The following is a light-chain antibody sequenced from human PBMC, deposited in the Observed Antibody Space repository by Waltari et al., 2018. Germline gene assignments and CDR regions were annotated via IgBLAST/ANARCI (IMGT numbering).Light chain of an antibody. J-gene: IGLJ2*01. CDR1: SSDIGGSNF. Sequence: QSALTQPPSASGSPGQSVTISCTGTSSDIGGSNFVSWYQQHPGRAPKLMIYDVSTRPSGVPDRFSGSKSGNTASLTVSGLQAEDEADYYCSSYAGSNNILFGGGTKLTVL. V-gene: IGLV2-8*01. CDR2: DVS. CDR3: SSYAGSNNIL.